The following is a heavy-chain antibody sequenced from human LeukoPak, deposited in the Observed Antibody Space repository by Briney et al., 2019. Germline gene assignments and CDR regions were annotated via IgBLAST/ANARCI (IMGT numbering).Heavy chain of an antibody. V-gene: IGHV3-23*01. CDR1: KFNFINYG. CDR2: ISGSGSDT. Sequence: GGSLRLSCATSKFNFINYGLTWVRQAPGKGLEWVSSISGSGSDTQYAASVQGRFTISRDNSKNTLYLQMNSLRAEDTAVYYCAKVLEADYYGSGSYYPLFDYWGQGTLVTVSS. CDR3: AKVLEADYYGSGSYYPLFDY. J-gene: IGHJ4*02. D-gene: IGHD3-10*01.